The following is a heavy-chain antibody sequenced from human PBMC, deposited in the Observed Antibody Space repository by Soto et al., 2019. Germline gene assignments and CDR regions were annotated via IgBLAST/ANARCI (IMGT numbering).Heavy chain of an antibody. CDR2: IYYSGST. D-gene: IGHD1-26*01. CDR3: ARQGEWELDYFDY. V-gene: IGHV4-39*01. CDR1: GGSISSSSYY. J-gene: IGHJ4*02. Sequence: QLQLQESGPGLVKPSETLSLTCTVSGGSISSSSYYWGWIRQPPGKGLEWIGSIYYSGSTYYNPSLKSRVTISVDTSKNQFSLKLSSVTAADTAVYYCARQGEWELDYFDYWGQGTLVTVSS.